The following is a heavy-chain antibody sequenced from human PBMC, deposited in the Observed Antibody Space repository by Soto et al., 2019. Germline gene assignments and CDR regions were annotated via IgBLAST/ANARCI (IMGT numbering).Heavy chain of an antibody. Sequence: GGSLRLSCAASGFTFSSYAMSWVRQAPGKGLEWVSAISGSGGSTYYADSVKGRFTISRDNSKNTLYLQMNSLRAEDTAVYYCAKSNYDFWSGYYRPFDYWGQGTLVTVSS. CDR2: ISGSGGST. CDR1: GFTFSSYA. J-gene: IGHJ4*02. CDR3: AKSNYDFWSGYYRPFDY. D-gene: IGHD3-3*01. V-gene: IGHV3-23*01.